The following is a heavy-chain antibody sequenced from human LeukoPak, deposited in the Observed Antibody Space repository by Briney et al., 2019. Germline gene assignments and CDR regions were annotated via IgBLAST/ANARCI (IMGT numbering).Heavy chain of an antibody. V-gene: IGHV3-30*19. D-gene: IGHD3-16*01. Sequence: GGSLRLSCAASGFTFSSYGMHWVRQAPGKGLEWVAVISYDGSNKYYADSVKGRFTISRDNSKNTLYLQMNSLRAEDTAVYYCARDLYDYVWGSYVDYWGQGTLVTVSS. CDR1: GFTFSSYG. CDR3: ARDLYDYVWGSYVDY. J-gene: IGHJ4*02. CDR2: ISYDGSNK.